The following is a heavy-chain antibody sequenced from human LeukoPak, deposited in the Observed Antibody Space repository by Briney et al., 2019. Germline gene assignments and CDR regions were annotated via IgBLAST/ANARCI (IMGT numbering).Heavy chain of an antibody. J-gene: IGHJ4*02. CDR1: GFTFSSYA. D-gene: IGHD4-23*01. CDR3: ATTVGYSDGGY. V-gene: IGHV3-23*01. CDR2: ISGSGGST. Sequence: GGSLRLSCAASGFTFSSYAMSWVRQAPGKGLEWVSAISGSGGSTYYADSVKGRFTISRDNSKNTLYLQMNSLRTEDTAVYYCATTVGYSDGGYWGQGALVTVSS.